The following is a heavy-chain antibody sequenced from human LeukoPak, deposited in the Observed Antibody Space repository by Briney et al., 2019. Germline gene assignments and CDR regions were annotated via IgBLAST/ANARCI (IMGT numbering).Heavy chain of an antibody. V-gene: IGHV1-18*04. CDR2: ISAYNGNT. Sequence: ASVKVSCKASGYTFTSYGISWVRQAPGQGLEWMGWISAYNGNTNYAQKLQGSVTMTTDTSTSTAYMELRSLRSDDTAVYYCARVLDDILTGYYPFDYWGQGTLVTVSS. CDR3: ARVLDDILTGYYPFDY. J-gene: IGHJ4*02. D-gene: IGHD3-9*01. CDR1: GYTFTSYG.